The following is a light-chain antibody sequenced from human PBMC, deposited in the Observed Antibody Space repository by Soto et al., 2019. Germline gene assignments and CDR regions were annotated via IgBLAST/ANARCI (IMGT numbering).Light chain of an antibody. J-gene: IGKJ4*01. CDR2: GVS. V-gene: IGKV3-20*01. CDR3: QQYNNWPLT. CDR1: QSVSSSY. Sequence: EIVLTQSPGTLSLSPGERATLSCRASQSVSSSYLAWYQQKPGQAPRLLIYGVSSRATGIPDRFSGSGSGTDFTLTISRLEPEDFAVYYCQQYNNWPLTFGGGTKVDIK.